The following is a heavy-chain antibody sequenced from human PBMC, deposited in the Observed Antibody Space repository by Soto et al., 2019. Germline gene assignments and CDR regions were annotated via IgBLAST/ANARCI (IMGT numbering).Heavy chain of an antibody. V-gene: IGHV4-39*01. CDR2: IYYSGST. CDR1: GGSISSSSYY. CDR3: ARMGDYGDSPSPPYD. Sequence: QLQLQESGPGLVKPSETLSLTCTVSGGSISSSSYYWGWIRQPPGKGLEWIGSIYYSGSTYYNPSLKSRVTISVDTSKNQFSLKLSSVTAADTAVYYCARMGDYGDSPSPPYDWGQGTLVTVSS. D-gene: IGHD4-17*01. J-gene: IGHJ4*02.